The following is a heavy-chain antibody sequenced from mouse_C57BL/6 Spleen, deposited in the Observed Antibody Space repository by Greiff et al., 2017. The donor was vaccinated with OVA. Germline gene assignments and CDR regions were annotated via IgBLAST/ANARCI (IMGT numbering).Heavy chain of an antibody. CDR3: AVGAGYYGSSSGTG. CDR2: IHPNSGST. D-gene: IGHD1-1*01. J-gene: IGHJ2*01. CDR1: GYTFTSYW. Sequence: QVQLQQPGAELVKPGASVKLSCKASGYTFTSYWMHWVKQRPGQGLEWIGMIHPNSGSTNYNEKFKSKATLTVDKSSSTAYMQLSSLTSEDSAVYYCAVGAGYYGSSSGTGWGQGTTLTVSS. V-gene: IGHV1-64*01.